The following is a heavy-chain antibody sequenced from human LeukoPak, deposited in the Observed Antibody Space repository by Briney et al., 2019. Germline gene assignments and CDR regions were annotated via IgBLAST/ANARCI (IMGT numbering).Heavy chain of an antibody. Sequence: ASVKVSCKASGYTFTSYYMHWVRQAPGQGLEWMGIINPSGGSTSYAQKSQGRVTMTRDTSTSTVYMELSSLRSEDTAVYYCARDQRGPSGWYGAYFDYWGQGTLVTVSS. D-gene: IGHD6-19*01. CDR2: INPSGGST. CDR3: ARDQRGPSGWYGAYFDY. V-gene: IGHV1-46*01. J-gene: IGHJ4*02. CDR1: GYTFTSYY.